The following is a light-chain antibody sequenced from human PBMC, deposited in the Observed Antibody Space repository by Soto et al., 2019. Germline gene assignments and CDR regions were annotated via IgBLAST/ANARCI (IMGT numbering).Light chain of an antibody. CDR3: QHYNSYSET. J-gene: IGKJ1*01. Sequence: DIHMTQSPSSLSAALGARVTITSRASQSISTYLHWYQQKPGKAPNLLIYAASSLQSGVPSRFSGSGSGTDFTLTISSLQPEDFATYYCQHYNSYSETFGQGTKVDI. CDR2: AAS. CDR1: QSISTY. V-gene: IGKV1-39*01.